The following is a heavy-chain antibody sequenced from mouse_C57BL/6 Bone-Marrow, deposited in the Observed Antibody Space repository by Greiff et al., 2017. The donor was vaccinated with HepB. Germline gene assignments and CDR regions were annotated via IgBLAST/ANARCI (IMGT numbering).Heavy chain of an antibody. Sequence: QVQLQQPGAELVKSGASVKMSCKASGYTFTSYWITWVKQRPGQGLEWIGDIYPGSGSTNYNEKFKSKATLTVDTSSSTAYMQLSSLTSEDSAVYYCAREGLWYYAMDYWGQGTSVTVSS. D-gene: IGHD6-5*01. CDR3: AREGLWYYAMDY. CDR2: IYPGSGST. CDR1: GYTFTSYW. V-gene: IGHV1-55*01. J-gene: IGHJ4*01.